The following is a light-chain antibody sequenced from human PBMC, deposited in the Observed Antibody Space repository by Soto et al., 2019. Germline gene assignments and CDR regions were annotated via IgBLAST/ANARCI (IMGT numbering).Light chain of an antibody. CDR1: SSDVGSNTV. CDR3: CAYAGRGTWG. CDR2: EDS. J-gene: IGLJ2*01. Sequence: QSALTQPASASGSPGQSITISCTGTSSDVGSNTVVSWYQQHPGKVPKVMVYEDSKRPSGVSNRFSGSKSGNTACLTISGLQAEDEADYYCCAYAGRGTWGVGGGTKPT. V-gene: IGLV2-23*01.